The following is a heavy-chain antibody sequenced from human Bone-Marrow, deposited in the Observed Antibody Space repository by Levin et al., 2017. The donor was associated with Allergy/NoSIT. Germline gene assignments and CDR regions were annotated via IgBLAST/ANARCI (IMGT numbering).Heavy chain of an antibody. V-gene: IGHV3-48*02. CDR3: ARGRERGHTPAYWYLDR. CDR2: ISSRGTTI. CDR1: GFAFSDYS. Sequence: GESLKISCAASGFAFSDYSMTWVRQAPGKGPEWVSYISSRGTTIYYADSVKGRFTISRDNAESSLYLQMNSLRDEDTAVYYCARGRERGHTPAYWYLDRWGRGALVTVSS. D-gene: IGHD1-26*01. J-gene: IGHJ2*01.